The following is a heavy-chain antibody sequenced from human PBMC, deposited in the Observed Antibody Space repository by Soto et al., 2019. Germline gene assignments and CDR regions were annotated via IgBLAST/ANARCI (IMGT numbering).Heavy chain of an antibody. CDR1: GFTFSNAW. J-gene: IGHJ3*02. V-gene: IGHV3-15*07. CDR3: TTDLLRLVAAHSDDAFDI. CDR2: IKSKTDGGTT. D-gene: IGHD2-15*01. Sequence: GGSLRLSCAASGFTFSNAWMNWVRQAPGKGLEWVGRIKSKTDGGTTDYAAPVKGRFTISRDDSKNTLYLQMNSLKTEDTAVYYCTTDLLRLVAAHSDDAFDIWGQGTMVTVSS.